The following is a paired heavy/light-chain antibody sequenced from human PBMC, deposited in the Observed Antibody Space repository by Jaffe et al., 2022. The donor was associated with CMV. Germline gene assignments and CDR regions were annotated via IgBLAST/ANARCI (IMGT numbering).Heavy chain of an antibody. CDR1: GYTFTNYG. CDR2: ISAYNGNT. Sequence: QVQLVQSGAVVKRPGASVTVSCEASGYTFTNYGVTWVRQAPGQGLEWMGWISAYNGNTNYAQKFQGRVSMITDTPARTVYMELTSLRSDDTAVYYCAREEYDSSGRYTRYFDHWGQGTLVTVSS. CDR3: AREEYDSSGRYTRYFDH. D-gene: IGHD3-22*01. V-gene: IGHV1-18*04. J-gene: IGHJ4*02.
Light chain of an antibody. CDR1: QSITTN. J-gene: IGKJ2*01. V-gene: IGKV1-39*01. Sequence: DIQMTQSPSSLSASIGDRVTITCRASQSITTNLNWYQQKPGKAPKFLIYATSSLQSGVPSRFSGSGSGTDFTLTISSLQPEDLATYYCQQSYSSPYTFGQGTKVEIK. CDR2: ATS. CDR3: QQSYSSPYT.